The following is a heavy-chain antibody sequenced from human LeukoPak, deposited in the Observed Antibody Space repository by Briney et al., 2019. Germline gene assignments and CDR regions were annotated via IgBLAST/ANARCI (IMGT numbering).Heavy chain of an antibody. Sequence: PSETLSLTCAVYGGSFSGYYWSWIRQPPGEGLEWIGEINHSGSTNYNPSLKSRVTISVDTSKNQFSLKLSPVTAADTAVYYCARVLADYGVNYWGQGTLVTVSS. V-gene: IGHV4-34*01. D-gene: IGHD4-17*01. CDR2: INHSGST. J-gene: IGHJ4*02. CDR3: ARVLADYGVNY. CDR1: GGSFSGYY.